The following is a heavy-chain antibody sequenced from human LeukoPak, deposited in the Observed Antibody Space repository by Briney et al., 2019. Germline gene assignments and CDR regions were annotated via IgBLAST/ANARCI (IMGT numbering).Heavy chain of an antibody. V-gene: IGHV3-30*02. J-gene: IGHJ5*02. CDR1: GFTFSSYA. CDR3: AKGDPGSTKELLLWFGEGSYNWFDP. Sequence: GGSLRLSCAASGFTFSSYAMSWVRQAPGKGLEWVAFIRYDGSNKYYADSVKGRFTISRDNSKNTLYLQMNSLRAEDTAVYYCAKGDPGSTKELLLWFGEGSYNWFDPWGQGTLVTVSS. D-gene: IGHD3-10*01. CDR2: IRYDGSNK.